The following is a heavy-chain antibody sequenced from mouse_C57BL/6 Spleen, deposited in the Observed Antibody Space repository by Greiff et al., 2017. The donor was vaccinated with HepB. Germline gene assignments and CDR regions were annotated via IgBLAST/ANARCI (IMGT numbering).Heavy chain of an antibody. J-gene: IGHJ3*01. CDR3: ATHDGYPFAY. CDR2: IWTGGGT. Sequence: VQVVESGPGLVAPSQSLSITCTVSGFSLTSYAISWVRQPPGKGLEWLGVIWTGGGTNYNSALKSRLSISKENSKSQVFLKMNSLQTDDTARYYCATHDGYPFAYWGQGTLVTVSA. V-gene: IGHV2-9-1*01. D-gene: IGHD2-3*01. CDR1: GFSLTSYA.